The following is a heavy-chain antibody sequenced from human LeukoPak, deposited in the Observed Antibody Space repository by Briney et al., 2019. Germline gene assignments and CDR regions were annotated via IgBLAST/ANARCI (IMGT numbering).Heavy chain of an antibody. CDR1: GFTFSSHN. CDR2: ISDSSITM. Sequence: GGSLRLSCAASGFTFSSHNMVWVRQPPGKGLEWISYISDSSITMYYADSVKGRFTIWRDNAKNSLYLQMNSLRAEDTAVYYCARVRFGGGSGWFDYWGQGTLVTVSS. V-gene: IGHV3-48*04. CDR3: ARVRFGGGSGWFDY. D-gene: IGHD6-19*01. J-gene: IGHJ4*02.